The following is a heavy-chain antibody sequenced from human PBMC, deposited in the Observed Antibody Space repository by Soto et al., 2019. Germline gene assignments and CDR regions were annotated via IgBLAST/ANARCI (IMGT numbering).Heavy chain of an antibody. CDR1: GGSISSYY. Sequence: QVQLQESGPGLVKPSETLSLTCTVSGGSISSYYWSWIRQPPGKGLEWIGYIYYSGSTNYNPSLKSRVTISVDTSKNQFSLKLSSVTAADTAVYYCARGRTYYDSSGHFDHWGQGTLVTVSS. CDR3: ARGRTYYDSSGHFDH. V-gene: IGHV4-59*01. J-gene: IGHJ4*02. CDR2: IYYSGST. D-gene: IGHD3-22*01.